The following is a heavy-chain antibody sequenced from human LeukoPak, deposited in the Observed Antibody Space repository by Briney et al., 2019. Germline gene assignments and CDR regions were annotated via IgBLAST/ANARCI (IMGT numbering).Heavy chain of an antibody. CDR1: GGSISSYY. D-gene: IGHD2-15*01. J-gene: IGHJ4*02. CDR3: ARERDIVVVVAAGYFDY. CDR2: IYTSGNT. Sequence: SETLSLTCTVSGGSISSYYWSWIRQPAGKGLEWIGRIYTSGNTNYNPSLKSRVTMSVDTSKNQFSLKLSSVTAADTAVYYCARERDIVVVVAAGYFDYWGQGTLVTVSS. V-gene: IGHV4-4*07.